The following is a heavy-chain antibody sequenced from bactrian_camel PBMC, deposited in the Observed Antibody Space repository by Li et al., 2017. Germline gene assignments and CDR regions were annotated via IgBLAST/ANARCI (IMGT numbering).Heavy chain of an antibody. CDR2: IDHGGSA. J-gene: IGHJ6*01. CDR3: AADPTMYAACTTDWRGLRFGY. D-gene: IGHD1*01. V-gene: IGHV3S53*01. Sequence: VQLVESGGGSVQAGESLRLSCEASGDTSGPGYPWSRICVAWFRQTPGNERVKIAVIDHGGSASYVDSVKGRFIASKDSAKNTVYLQMNNTIPEDTARYYCAADPTMYAACTTDWRGLRFGYWGQGTQVTVS. CDR1: GDTSGPGYPWSRIC.